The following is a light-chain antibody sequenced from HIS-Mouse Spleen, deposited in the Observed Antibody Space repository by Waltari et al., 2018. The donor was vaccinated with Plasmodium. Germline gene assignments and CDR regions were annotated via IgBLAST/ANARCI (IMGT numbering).Light chain of an antibody. CDR1: ALPKNY. CDR2: EDS. J-gene: IGLJ3*02. CDR3: YSTDSSGNHRV. Sequence: SYELTQPPSLSVSPGQTARITCSGDALPKNYAYWYQQKSGQAPGLVIYEDSKRPSGIPERFSGSSSGTMATLTISGAQVEDEADYYCYSTDSSGNHRVFGGGTKLTVL. V-gene: IGLV3-10*01.